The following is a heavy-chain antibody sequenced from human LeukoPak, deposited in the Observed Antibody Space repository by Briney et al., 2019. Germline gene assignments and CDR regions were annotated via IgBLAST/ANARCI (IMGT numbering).Heavy chain of an antibody. J-gene: IGHJ6*03. CDR2: IIHSGST. CDR1: GGSFSGYY. V-gene: IGHV4-34*12. CDR3: ARRGSYYSYYYYYMDV. Sequence: SETLSLTCAVYGGSFSGYYWSWIRQLPGKWLEWIGEIIHSGSTNFNPSLRSRVTISVDTSKNQFSLKLSSVTAADTAVYYCARRGSYYSYYYYYMDVWGKGTTVTISS. D-gene: IGHD1-26*01.